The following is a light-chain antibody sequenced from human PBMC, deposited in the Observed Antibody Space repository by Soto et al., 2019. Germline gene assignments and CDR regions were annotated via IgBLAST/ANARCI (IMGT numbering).Light chain of an antibody. CDR2: DVS. V-gene: IGLV2-11*01. CDR1: SGDVGGYNY. Sequence: QSALTQPRSVSGSPGQSVTISCTGTSGDVGGYNYVSWYQQHPGKAPKLMIYDVSKRPSGVPDRFSGSKSGNTASLTISGLQAEDEADYYCCSYAGSYTSYVFGTGTKV. J-gene: IGLJ1*01. CDR3: CSYAGSYTSYV.